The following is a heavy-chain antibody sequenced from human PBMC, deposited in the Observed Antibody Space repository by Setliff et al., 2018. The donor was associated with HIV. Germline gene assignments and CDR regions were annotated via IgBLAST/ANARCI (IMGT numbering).Heavy chain of an antibody. CDR2: MNPDGSNT. D-gene: IGHD3-16*01. CDR3: ARFYGSYDVGGFDI. J-gene: IGHJ3*02. CDR1: GYSFTNYW. Sequence: GESLKISCQGSGYSFTNYWIGWVRQRPGKGLEWMGIMNPDGSNTRYSPSFQGQVTISVDESISTAYLQWSSLKASDTAFYYCARFYGSYDVGGFDIWGQGTKVTVSS. V-gene: IGHV5-51*01.